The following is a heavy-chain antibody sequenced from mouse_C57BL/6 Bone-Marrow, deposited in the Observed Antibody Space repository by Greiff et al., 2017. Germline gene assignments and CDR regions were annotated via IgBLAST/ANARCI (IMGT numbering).Heavy chain of an antibody. J-gene: IGHJ4*01. V-gene: IGHV5-6*02. CDR2: ISSGGSYT. CDR3: ARRGTTVVARAMDY. Sequence: EVKLMESGGDLVKPGGSLKLSCAASGFTFSSYGMSWVRQTPDKRLEWVATISSGGSYTNYPDSVKGRFTISRDNAKNTLYLQMSSLKSEDTAMYYCARRGTTVVARAMDYWGQGTSVTVSS. CDR1: GFTFSSYG. D-gene: IGHD1-1*01.